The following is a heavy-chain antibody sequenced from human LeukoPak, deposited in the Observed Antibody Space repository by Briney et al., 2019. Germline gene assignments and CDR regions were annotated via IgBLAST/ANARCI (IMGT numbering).Heavy chain of an antibody. V-gene: IGHV3-11*04. Sequence: LSLTCTVSGGSISSYYWSWIRQPPGKGLEWVSYISRSASDISYADSVKGRFTISRDNAKNSLYLQMNSLRAEDTAVYYCARDGAKQWLVRYYYYGMDVWGQGTTVTVSS. J-gene: IGHJ6*02. CDR3: ARDGAKQWLVRYYYYGMDV. CDR2: ISRSASDI. D-gene: IGHD6-19*01. CDR1: GGSISSYY.